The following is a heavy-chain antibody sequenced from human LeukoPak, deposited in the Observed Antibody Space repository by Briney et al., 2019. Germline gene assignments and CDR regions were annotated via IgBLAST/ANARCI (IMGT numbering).Heavy chain of an antibody. CDR2: IVPSFGTT. J-gene: IGHJ4*02. D-gene: IGHD6-19*01. CDR3: ASPTSYLAGTGLHFGF. CDR1: GGTFSRLA. Sequence: SVKVSCKASGGTFSRLAISWVRQAPGLGLEWMGRIVPSFGTTNYAQNFQGRVTIAADKSTSTAYMELSSLKSEDTAIYFCASPTSYLAGTGLHFGFWGQGTLVTVSS. V-gene: IGHV1-69*06.